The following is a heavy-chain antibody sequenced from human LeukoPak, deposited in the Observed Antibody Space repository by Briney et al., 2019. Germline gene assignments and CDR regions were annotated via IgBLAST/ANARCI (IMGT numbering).Heavy chain of an antibody. Sequence: ASVKVSCKASAYTFTNYAISWVRQAPGQGLEWMGWISVSNGNTNYAQKLQGRVTMTTDTSTNTAYMELRSLRFDDTAVYYCAREDGMDVWGQGTTVTVSS. V-gene: IGHV1-18*01. J-gene: IGHJ6*02. CDR1: AYTFTNYA. CDR3: AREDGMDV. CDR2: ISVSNGNT.